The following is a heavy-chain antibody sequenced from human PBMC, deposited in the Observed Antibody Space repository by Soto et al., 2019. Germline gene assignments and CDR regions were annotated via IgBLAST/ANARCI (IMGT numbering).Heavy chain of an antibody. CDR2: ISSSSSTI. Sequence: EVQLVESGGGLVQPGGSLRLSCAASGFTFSSYSMNWVRQAPGKGLEWVSYISSSSSTIYYVDSVKGRFTISRDNAKNSLYLQMNSLRAEDTAVYYCARDSTPYYDFWSGYSDAFDIWGQGTMVTVSS. J-gene: IGHJ3*02. CDR1: GFTFSSYS. D-gene: IGHD3-3*01. CDR3: ARDSTPYYDFWSGYSDAFDI. V-gene: IGHV3-48*01.